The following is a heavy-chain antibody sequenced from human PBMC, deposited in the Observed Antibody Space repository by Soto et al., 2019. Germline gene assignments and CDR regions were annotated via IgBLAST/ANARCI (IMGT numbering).Heavy chain of an antibody. CDR3: TRGRYSSSWYKHYYYYGMDV. CDR1: GYTFTSYD. V-gene: IGHV1-8*01. CDR2: MNPNSGNT. J-gene: IGHJ6*02. Sequence: ASVKVSCKASGYTFTSYDINWVRQATGQGLEWMGWMNPNSGNTGYAQKFQGRVTMTRNTSISTAYMELSSLRSEDTAVYYCTRGRYSSSWYKHYYYYGMDVWGQGTTVTVSS. D-gene: IGHD6-13*01.